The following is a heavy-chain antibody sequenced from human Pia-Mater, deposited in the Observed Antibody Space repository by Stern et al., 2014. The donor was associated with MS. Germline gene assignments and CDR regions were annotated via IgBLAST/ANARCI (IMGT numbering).Heavy chain of an antibody. J-gene: IGHJ3*01. D-gene: IGHD4-11*01. CDR2: IIPIFDTP. CDR1: GGTFSTFS. CDR3: VLPSTVTTAAFDV. Sequence: QMQLVQSGAEVKKPGSSVKVSCKASGGTFSTFSINWVRQVPGQSLEWMGGIIPIFDTPNFAQKFQGRVTITADSSTSTVYMARNSLRFDDTAVYYCVLPSTVTTAAFDVWGRGTMVTVSS. V-gene: IGHV1-69*06.